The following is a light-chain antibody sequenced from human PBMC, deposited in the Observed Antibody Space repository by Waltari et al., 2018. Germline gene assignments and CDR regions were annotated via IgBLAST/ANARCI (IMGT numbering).Light chain of an antibody. J-gene: IGLJ2*01. V-gene: IGLV1-47*01. Sequence: QSVLPQQPSASGAPGQRVTISCSGSSSNIGSNYVYWYQQLQGTAPKLLISRNNQRPSGVPDRFPGSKPGTSASLAIGGLRSEDEADYYCAAWDDSLSGVVFGGGTKLTVL. CDR3: AAWDDSLSGVV. CDR2: RNN. CDR1: SSNIGSNY.